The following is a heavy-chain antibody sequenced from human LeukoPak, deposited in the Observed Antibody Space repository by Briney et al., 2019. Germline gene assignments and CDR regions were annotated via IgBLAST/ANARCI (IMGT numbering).Heavy chain of an antibody. Sequence: SQTLSLTCAISGDSVSSNSAAWNWLRQSPSRGLEWLGRTYYRSRWFNDYAVSVKSRISIQPDAAKNQLSLHLNAVTPDDTAVYYCAGEGGSITRDAFDVWGQGTMVTVSS. J-gene: IGHJ3*01. D-gene: IGHD3-10*01. V-gene: IGHV6-1*01. CDR3: AGEGGSITRDAFDV. CDR1: GDSVSSNSAA. CDR2: TYYRSRWFN.